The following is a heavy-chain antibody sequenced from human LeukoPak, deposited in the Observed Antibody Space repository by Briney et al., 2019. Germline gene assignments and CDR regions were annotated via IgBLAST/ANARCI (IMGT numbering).Heavy chain of an antibody. CDR1: GFTFSSYA. Sequence: GGSLRLSCAASGFTFSSYAMHWVRQAPGKGLEWVAVISYDGSNKYYADSVKGRFTISRDNSKNTLYLQMNSLRAEDTAVYYCASYAYVWGSKHYYFDYWGQGTLVTVSS. CDR2: ISYDGSNK. J-gene: IGHJ4*02. CDR3: ASYAYVWGSKHYYFDY. D-gene: IGHD3-16*01. V-gene: IGHV3-30-3*01.